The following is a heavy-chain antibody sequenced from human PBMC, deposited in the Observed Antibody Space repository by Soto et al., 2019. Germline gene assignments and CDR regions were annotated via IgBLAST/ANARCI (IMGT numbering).Heavy chain of an antibody. D-gene: IGHD6-13*01. CDR3: ARDRGSSSWFYYYYGMDV. J-gene: IGHJ6*02. V-gene: IGHV3-30-3*01. CDR1: GFTFSSYA. Sequence: QVQLVESGGGVVQPGRSLRLSCAASGFTFSSYAMHWVRQAPGKGLEWVAVISYDGSNKYYADSVKGRFTISRDNSKNTLYLQMNRLRAEDTAVYYCARDRGSSSWFYYYYGMDVWGQGTTVTVSS. CDR2: ISYDGSNK.